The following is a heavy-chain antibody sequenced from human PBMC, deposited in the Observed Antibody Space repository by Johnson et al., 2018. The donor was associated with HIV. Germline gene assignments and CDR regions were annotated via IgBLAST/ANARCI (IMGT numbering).Heavy chain of an antibody. J-gene: IGHJ3*02. CDR1: GFIVGANY. CDR3: ARDRSDMIPTQGPEDAFDI. Sequence: VQLVESGGGLIQPGGSLRLSCAASGFIVGANYMSWVRQAPGKGLEWVSVIYSGGSTYYADSVKGRFTISRDNSRNTLYLQMNSLRAEYTAVYYCARDRSDMIPTQGPEDAFDIWGQGTLVTVSS. CDR2: IYSGGST. D-gene: IGHD3-22*01. V-gene: IGHV3-53*01.